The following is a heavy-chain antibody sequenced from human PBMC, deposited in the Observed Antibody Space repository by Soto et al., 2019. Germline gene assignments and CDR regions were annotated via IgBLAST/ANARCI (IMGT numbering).Heavy chain of an antibody. Sequence: GASVKVSCKASGGTFSSYAISWVRQAPGQGLEWMGGIIPIFGTANYAQKFQGRVTITADESTSTAYMELSSLRSEDTAVYYCAREGDYSNHYYYYGMDVWGQGTTLTV. J-gene: IGHJ6*02. CDR1: GGTFSSYA. CDR3: AREGDYSNHYYYYGMDV. V-gene: IGHV1-69*13. D-gene: IGHD4-4*01. CDR2: IIPIFGTA.